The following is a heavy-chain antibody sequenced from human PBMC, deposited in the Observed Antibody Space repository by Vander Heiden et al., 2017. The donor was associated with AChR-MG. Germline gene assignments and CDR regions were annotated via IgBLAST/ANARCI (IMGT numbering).Heavy chain of an antibody. CDR3: ARRANGFIVGATSGMDV. CDR1: GYRFTCYG. J-gene: IGHJ6*02. D-gene: IGHD1-26*01. Sequence: EVQLVQSGAEVKKPGEPLNISCKGSGYRFTCYGIGWVRQVPGKGLEWMGIIYPGDSDTRYSPSFQGQVPISADKSISTAYLQWSSLKASDTAMYYCARRANGFIVGATSGMDVWGQGTTVTVSS. V-gene: IGHV5-51*01. CDR2: IYPGDSDT.